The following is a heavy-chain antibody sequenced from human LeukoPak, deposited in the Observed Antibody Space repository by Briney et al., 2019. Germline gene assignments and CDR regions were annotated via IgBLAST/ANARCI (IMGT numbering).Heavy chain of an antibody. J-gene: IGHJ4*02. CDR3: AREAFDSGSPY. D-gene: IGHD1-26*01. CDR1: GYTFTSYG. V-gene: IGHV1-18*01. Sequence: GASVKVSCKASGYTFTSYGISWVRQAPGQGLEWMGWISAYNGNTNYAQKLQGRVTMTTDTSTSTVYMELRSLRSDDTAVYYCAREAFDSGSPYWGQGTLVTVSS. CDR2: ISAYNGNT.